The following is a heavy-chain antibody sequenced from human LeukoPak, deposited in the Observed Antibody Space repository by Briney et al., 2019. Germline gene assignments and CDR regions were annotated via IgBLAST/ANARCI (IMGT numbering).Heavy chain of an antibody. CDR2: ISPGSTTI. CDR3: ARVRGPTVRTMYFDY. J-gene: IGHJ4*02. CDR1: GFTFVSHG. D-gene: IGHD2-8*01. Sequence: PGGSLRLSCAASGFTFVSHGMIWVRQAPGKGLEWLSYISPGSTTINSADSVKDRFTTSRDKAKSSLFLQMNSLRAEDTAVYYCARVRGPTVRTMYFDYWGQGALVTVPS. V-gene: IGHV3-48*01.